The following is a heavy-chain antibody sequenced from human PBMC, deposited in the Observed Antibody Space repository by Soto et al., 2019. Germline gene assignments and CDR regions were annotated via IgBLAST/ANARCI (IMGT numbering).Heavy chain of an antibody. CDR1: GYSFPNYW. V-gene: IGHV5-51*01. CDR3: AVGIRSLAEAGCQLAH. CDR2: IYPGDSDT. Sequence: PGESLKISCMGSGYSFPNYWIAWVRQMPGKGLEWMGIIYPGDSDTRYGPSFEGQVTISADKSSSTAYLQWSGLKASDTAMYYCAVGIRSLAEAGCQLAHWGQGTPVTVSS. J-gene: IGHJ4*02. D-gene: IGHD6-19*01.